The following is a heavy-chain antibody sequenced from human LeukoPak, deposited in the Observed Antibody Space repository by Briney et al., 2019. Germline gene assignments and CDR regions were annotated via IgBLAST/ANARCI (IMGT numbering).Heavy chain of an antibody. V-gene: IGHV3-48*01. CDR1: GFPFSDYS. CDR3: ARESLRSGYYTPRSYMDV. CDR2: ISSSSSTI. D-gene: IGHD3-3*01. J-gene: IGHJ6*03. Sequence: PGGSLRLSYATSGFPFSDYSMDWVRQAPGKGLEWVSYISSSSSTIYYADSVKGRFTISRDNAKNSLYLQMNSLRAEDTAVYYCARESLRSGYYTPRSYMDVWGKGTTVTVSS.